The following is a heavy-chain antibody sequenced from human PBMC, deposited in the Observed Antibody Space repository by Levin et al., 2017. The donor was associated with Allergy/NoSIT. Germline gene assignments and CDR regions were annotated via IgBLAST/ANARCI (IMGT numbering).Heavy chain of an antibody. CDR2: IYYSGST. Sequence: PSETLSLTCTVSGGSVSSGSYYWSWIRQPPGKGLEWIGYIYYSGSTNYNPSLKSRVTISVDTSKNQFSLKLSSVTAADTAVYYCARVYPSLARGGSPARFDPWGQGTLVTVSS. D-gene: IGHD2-2*01. J-gene: IGHJ5*02. CDR3: ARVYPSLARGGSPARFDP. V-gene: IGHV4-61*01. CDR1: GGSVSSGSYY.